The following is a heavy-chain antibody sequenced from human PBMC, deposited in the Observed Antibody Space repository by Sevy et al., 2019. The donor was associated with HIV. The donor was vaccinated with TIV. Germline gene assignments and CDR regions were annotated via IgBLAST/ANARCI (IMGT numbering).Heavy chain of an antibody. CDR1: GFTFSSYA. D-gene: IGHD6-13*01. CDR2: ISGSGGST. J-gene: IGHJ4*02. Sequence: GGSLRLSCAASGFTFSSYAMSWVRQAPGKGLEWVSAISGSGGSTYYADSVKGRFTISRDNSKNTLYLQMNSLRAENTAEYCCANDRVRAAAGYFDDWGQGTLVTVSS. CDR3: ANDRVRAAAGYFDD. V-gene: IGHV3-23*01.